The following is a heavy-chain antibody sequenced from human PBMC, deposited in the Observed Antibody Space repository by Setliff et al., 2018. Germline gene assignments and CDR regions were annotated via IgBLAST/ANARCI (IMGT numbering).Heavy chain of an antibody. V-gene: IGHV4-39*01. CDR2: IYHGGDT. CDR3: ARAPRYFDPTGSYFDF. CDR1: GGSINSGVYY. J-gene: IGHJ4*02. Sequence: LTCTVSGGSINSGVYYWGWIRQPPGKGLEWIGRIYHGGDTYYNASLKSRLTISVDTSKNQFSLKLRSVTAADTAVYYCARAPRYFDPTGSYFDFWGQGTLVTVSS. D-gene: IGHD3-22*01.